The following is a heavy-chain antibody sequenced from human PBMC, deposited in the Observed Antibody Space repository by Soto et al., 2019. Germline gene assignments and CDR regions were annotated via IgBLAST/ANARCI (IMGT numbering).Heavy chain of an antibody. CDR2: IIPIFGIA. D-gene: IGHD2-15*01. CDR1: GGTFSSYA. CDR3: ARDSGDTRPHFDY. J-gene: IGHJ4*02. V-gene: IGHV1-69*13. Sequence: ASVKVSCKASGGTFSSYAISWVRQAPGQGLEWMGGIIPIFGIANYAQKFQGRVTITADESTSTAYMELSSLRSEDTAVYYCARDSGDTRPHFDYWGQGTLVTVSS.